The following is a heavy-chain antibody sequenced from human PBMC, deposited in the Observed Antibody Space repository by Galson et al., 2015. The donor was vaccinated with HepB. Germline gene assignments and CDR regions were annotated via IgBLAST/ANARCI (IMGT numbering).Heavy chain of an antibody. CDR2: ISSNGGST. V-gene: IGHV3-64*01. J-gene: IGHJ3*02. Sequence: SLRHSCAASGFTFSSYAMHWVRQAPGKGLEYVSAISSNGGSTYYANSVKGRFTISRDNSKNTLYLQMGSLRAEDMAVYYCASGVVVGAFDIWGQGTMVTVSS. CDR1: GFTFSSYA. CDR3: ASGVVVGAFDI. D-gene: IGHD3-22*01.